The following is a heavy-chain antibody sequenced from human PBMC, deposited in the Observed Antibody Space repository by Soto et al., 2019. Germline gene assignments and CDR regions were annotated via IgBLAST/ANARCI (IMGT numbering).Heavy chain of an antibody. V-gene: IGHV4-30-2*01. Sequence: SETLSLTCAVSGGSISIGGYSWSCIRQPPGKGLEWIGYIFHSGSTYYNPSLKSRVTITVDRSKNQFSLKLSSVTAADTAVYYCARGGYSSNYYYYYGMDVWGQGTTVTVSS. CDR3: ARGGYSSNYYYYYGMDV. D-gene: IGHD5-18*01. J-gene: IGHJ6*02. CDR1: GGSISIGGYS. CDR2: IFHSGST.